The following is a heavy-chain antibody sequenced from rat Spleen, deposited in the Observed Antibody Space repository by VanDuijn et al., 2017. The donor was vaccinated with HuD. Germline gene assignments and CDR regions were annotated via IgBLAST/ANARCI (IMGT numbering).Heavy chain of an antibody. CDR2: ISYDGTAT. CDR3: ARHRIIRGTGFDY. J-gene: IGHJ2*01. D-gene: IGHD4-3*01. V-gene: IGHV5-25*01. CDR1: GLSFSNYD. Sequence: EVQLVESGGGLVQPGRSMKLSCAASGLSFSNYDMAWVRQAPTKGLEWVASISYDGTATSYRDSVKGRFSLSRDNAKSTLYLQTDSLRSEDTATYYCARHRIIRGTGFDYWGQGVMVTVSS.